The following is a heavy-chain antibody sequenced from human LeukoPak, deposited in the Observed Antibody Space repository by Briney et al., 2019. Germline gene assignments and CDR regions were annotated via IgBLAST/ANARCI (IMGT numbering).Heavy chain of an antibody. J-gene: IGHJ5*02. V-gene: IGHV3-49*04. CDR2: IRSKAYGGTT. Sequence: GGSLRLSCTASGFTYREYAMSWVGQAPGKGLEWVGFIRSKAYGGTTEYAASVKGRFTISRDGYKSIAYLQINSLKTEDTIIVRWCGLLLVVGWYSNSSFWFYRWGQGTLVTVSS. CDR1: GFTYREYA. D-gene: IGHD6-19*01. CDR3: CGLLLVVGWYSNSSFWFYR.